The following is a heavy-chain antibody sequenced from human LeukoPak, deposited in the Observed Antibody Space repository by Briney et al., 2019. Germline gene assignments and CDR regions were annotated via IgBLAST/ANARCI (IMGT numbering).Heavy chain of an antibody. CDR2: ISYDGSNK. D-gene: IGHD3-10*01. CDR1: GFTFSDYY. V-gene: IGHV3-30*18. CDR3: AKDVVEFGWLTSGRYYYGMDV. Sequence: GGSLRLSYAASGFTFSDYYMSWIRQAPGKGLEWVAVISYDGSNKYYADSVKGRFTISRDNSKNTLYLQMNSLRAEDTAVYYCAKDVVEFGWLTSGRYYYGMDVWRQGTTVTVSS. J-gene: IGHJ6*02.